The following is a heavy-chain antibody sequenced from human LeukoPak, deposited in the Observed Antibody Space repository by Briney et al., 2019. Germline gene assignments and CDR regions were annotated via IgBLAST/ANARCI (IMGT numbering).Heavy chain of an antibody. V-gene: IGHV4-34*01. CDR3: ARGDIAARLCV. J-gene: IGHJ6*02. CDR1: GASFSGSY. Sequence: SETLSLTCAVYGASFSGSYWSWIRQPPGKGLGWIGEINHSGSTTYNPSLKSRVTISVDTSKNQFSLRLSSVTAADTAVYYCARGDIAARLCVWGQGTTVTVSS. CDR2: INHSGST. D-gene: IGHD6-6*01.